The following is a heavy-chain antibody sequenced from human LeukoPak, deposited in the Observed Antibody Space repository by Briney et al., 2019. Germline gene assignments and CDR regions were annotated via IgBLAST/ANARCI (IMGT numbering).Heavy chain of an antibody. CDR2: INPNSGGT. J-gene: IGHJ1*01. D-gene: IGHD6-13*01. CDR1: GYTFIVYY. V-gene: IGHV1-2*02. Sequence: ASVKVSFKASGYTFIVYYMHWVRQAPGQGLEWMGWINPNSGGTNYAQKFQGRVTMTRDTSISTAYMELSRLRSDDTAVYYCARGYPLSTTAAGTYFQHWGQGTLVTVSS. CDR3: ARGYPLSTTAAGTYFQH.